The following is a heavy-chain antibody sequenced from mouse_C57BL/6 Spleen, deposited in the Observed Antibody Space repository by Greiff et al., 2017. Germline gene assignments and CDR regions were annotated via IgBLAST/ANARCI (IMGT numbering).Heavy chain of an antibody. CDR2: ISSGSSTI. CDR1: GFTFSDYG. V-gene: IGHV5-17*01. D-gene: IGHD4-1*01. J-gene: IGHJ2*01. CDR3: ARNWDVRYYFDY. Sequence: DVMLVESGGGLVKPGGSLKLSCAASGFTFSDYGMHWVRQAPEKGLEWVAYISSGSSTIYYADTVKGRFTISRDNAKNTLFLQMTSLRSEDTAMYYCARNWDVRYYFDYWGQGTTLTVSS.